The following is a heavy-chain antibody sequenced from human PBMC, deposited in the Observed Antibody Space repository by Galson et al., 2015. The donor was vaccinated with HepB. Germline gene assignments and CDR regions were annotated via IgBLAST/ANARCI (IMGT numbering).Heavy chain of an antibody. CDR3: AREYCGGDCFDAFDI. V-gene: IGHV3-66*01. Sequence: SLRLSCAASGVTVSSNYVSWVRQAPGEGLEWVSGIYSGGSTYYADSVKGRFTISRDNSKNTLYLQMNSLRAEDTAVYYCAREYCGGDCFDAFDIWGQGTMVTVSS. D-gene: IGHD2-21*02. CDR2: IYSGGST. CDR1: GVTVSSNY. J-gene: IGHJ3*02.